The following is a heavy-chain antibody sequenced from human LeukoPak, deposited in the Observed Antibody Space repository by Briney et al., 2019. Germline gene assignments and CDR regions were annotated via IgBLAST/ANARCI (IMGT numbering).Heavy chain of an antibody. D-gene: IGHD1-26*01. Sequence: GGSLRLPGAASGFLFGNAWRSWARRPPGRGREGVGGIKSKTDGGTTDYAAPVKGRFTISRDDSKNTLYLQMNSLKTEDTAVYYCTTDGSGSYYWFDPWGQGTLVTVSS. CDR1: GFLFGNAW. CDR2: IKSKTDGGTT. CDR3: TTDGSGSYYWFDP. J-gene: IGHJ5*02. V-gene: IGHV3-15*01.